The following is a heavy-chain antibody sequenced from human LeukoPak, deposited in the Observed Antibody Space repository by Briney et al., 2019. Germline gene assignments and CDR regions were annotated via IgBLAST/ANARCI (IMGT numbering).Heavy chain of an antibody. J-gene: IGHJ3*02. CDR3: AKDGGIDAFDI. CDR1: GFTFTDNW. CDR2: ISYDGSNK. V-gene: IGHV3-30*18. D-gene: IGHD3-16*01. Sequence: GGSLRLSCAASGFTFTDNWMHWVRQAPGKGLEWVAVISYDGSNKYYADSVKGRFTISRDNSKNTLYLQMNSLRAEDTAVYYCAKDGGIDAFDIWGQGTMVTVSS.